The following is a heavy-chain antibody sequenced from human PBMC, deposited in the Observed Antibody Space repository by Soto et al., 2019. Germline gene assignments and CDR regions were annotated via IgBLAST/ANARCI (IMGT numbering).Heavy chain of an antibody. CDR2: ITGSGGGT. V-gene: IGHV3-23*01. J-gene: IGHJ3*02. Sequence: EVQLSESGGRLVPPGGSLRLSCAGSRFSFSNYAMTWARQAPGEGLEWVSSITGSGGGTTYADSVKGRFTISRDNSKNILYLQMDSLRADDTAVYYCSTDPNGDYIGAFDNWGQGTMVTVSS. D-gene: IGHD4-17*01. CDR3: STDPNGDYIGAFDN. CDR1: RFSFSNYA.